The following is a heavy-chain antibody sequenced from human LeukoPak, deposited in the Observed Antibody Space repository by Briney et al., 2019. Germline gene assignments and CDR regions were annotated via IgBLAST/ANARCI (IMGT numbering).Heavy chain of an antibody. D-gene: IGHD6-6*01. J-gene: IGHJ5*02. V-gene: IGHV3-33*06. Sequence: QPGGSLRLSCAASGFTFSSYGMHWVRQAPGKGLEGVAVIWYDGSNKYYADSVKGRFTISRDNSKNTLYLQMNSLRAEDTAVYYCAKDSDLSSSPWFDPWGQGTLVTVSS. CDR1: GFTFSSYG. CDR3: AKDSDLSSSPWFDP. CDR2: IWYDGSNK.